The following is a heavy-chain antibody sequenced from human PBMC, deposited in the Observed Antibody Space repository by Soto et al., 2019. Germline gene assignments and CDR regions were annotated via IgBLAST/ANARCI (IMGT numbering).Heavy chain of an antibody. D-gene: IGHD6-25*01. CDR3: AREGPYSGTGAFDI. CDR2: IWSDGSHK. J-gene: IGHJ3*02. CDR1: GFTFNIHG. V-gene: IGHV3-33*01. Sequence: QVQLVESGGGVVQPGRTLRLSCAASGFTFNIHGMHWVRQAPGKGLEWVAVIWSDGSHKYYADSVRGRFTVSRDNSNNTLDLQMNSLRVEDTAVYYCAREGPYSGTGAFDIWGQGTKVTVSS.